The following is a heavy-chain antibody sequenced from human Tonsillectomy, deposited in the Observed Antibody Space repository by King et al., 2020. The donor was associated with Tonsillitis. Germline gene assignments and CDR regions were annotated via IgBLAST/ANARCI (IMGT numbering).Heavy chain of an antibody. D-gene: IGHD3-3*01. J-gene: IGHJ6*03. Sequence: EVQLVESGGGVVQPGGSLRLSCAASGFTFDDYAMHWVRQAPGEGLEWVSLISGDGGSTYYADSVKGRFTISRDNSKNSLYLQMNSLRTEDTALYYCAQSRSYYDFWSGSQDYYYMDVWGKGTTVTVSS. V-gene: IGHV3-43*02. CDR1: GFTFDDYA. CDR2: ISGDGGST. CDR3: AQSRSYYDFWSGSQDYYYMDV.